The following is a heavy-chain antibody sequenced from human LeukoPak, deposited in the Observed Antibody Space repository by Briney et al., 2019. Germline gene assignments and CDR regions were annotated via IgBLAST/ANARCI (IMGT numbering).Heavy chain of an antibody. Sequence: SETLCLTCAVYGGSFSGYYWSWVRQPPGKGLEWIGEINHSGSTNYNPSLKSRVTISVDTSKNQFSLKLSSVTAADTAVYYCARCTVVFDYWGQGTLVTVSS. CDR1: GGSFSGYY. CDR2: INHSGST. V-gene: IGHV4-34*01. D-gene: IGHD4-23*01. J-gene: IGHJ4*02. CDR3: ARCTVVFDY.